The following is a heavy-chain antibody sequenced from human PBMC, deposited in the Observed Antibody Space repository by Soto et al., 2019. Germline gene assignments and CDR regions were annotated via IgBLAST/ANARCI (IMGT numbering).Heavy chain of an antibody. Sequence: ASVKVSCKVSGYTLTELSMHWVRQAPGKGLEWMGGFDPEDGETIYAQKFQGRVTMTEDTSTDTAYMELSSLRSEDMAVYYCATRKGVTEPSDYYYGMDGCGQGTTVTVSS. D-gene: IGHD2-21*02. CDR3: ATRKGVTEPSDYYYGMDG. CDR2: FDPEDGET. V-gene: IGHV1-24*01. CDR1: GYTLTELS. J-gene: IGHJ6*02.